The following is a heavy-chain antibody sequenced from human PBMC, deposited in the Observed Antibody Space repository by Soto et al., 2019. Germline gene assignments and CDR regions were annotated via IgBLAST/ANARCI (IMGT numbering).Heavy chain of an antibody. J-gene: IGHJ6*02. CDR1: GFTFSSYA. V-gene: IGHV3-23*01. CDR3: ANRDTSMVTRYYYGMDV. D-gene: IGHD5-18*01. CDR2: ISASGGST. Sequence: EVQLLDSGGGLVQPGGSLRLSCAASGFTFSSYAMSWVRQAPGKGLEWVSAISASGGSTYYADSVKGRFTISRDNSKNTLYLQMNSLRAADTAVYYCANRDTSMVTRYYYGMDVWGQGTRVTVSS.